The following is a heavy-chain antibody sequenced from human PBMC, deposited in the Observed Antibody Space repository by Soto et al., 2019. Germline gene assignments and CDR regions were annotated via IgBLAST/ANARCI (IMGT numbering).Heavy chain of an antibody. CDR1: GGSISSGGYY. V-gene: IGHV4-31*03. Sequence: PSETLSLTCTVSGGSISSGGYYWSWIRQHPGKGLEWIGYIYYSGSTYYNPSLKSRVTISVDTSKNQFSLKLSSVTAADTAVYYCARGFSPLREAAVDPWGQGTLVTVSS. CDR3: ARGFSPLREAAVDP. CDR2: IYYSGST. J-gene: IGHJ5*02. D-gene: IGHD4-17*01.